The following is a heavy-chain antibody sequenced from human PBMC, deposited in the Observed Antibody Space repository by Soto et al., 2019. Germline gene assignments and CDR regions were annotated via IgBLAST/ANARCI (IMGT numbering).Heavy chain of an antibody. J-gene: IGHJ5*02. V-gene: IGHV1-46*01. D-gene: IGHD3-22*01. CDR3: ARASRVHDSSGSNWFDP. CDR2: INPSGGST. Sequence: ASVKVSCKASGYTFTSYYMHWVRQAPGQGLEWMGIINPSGGSTSYAQKFQGRVTMTRDTSTSTVYMELSSLRSEDTAVYYCARASRVHDSSGSNWFDPWGQGTLVTVSS. CDR1: GYTFTSYY.